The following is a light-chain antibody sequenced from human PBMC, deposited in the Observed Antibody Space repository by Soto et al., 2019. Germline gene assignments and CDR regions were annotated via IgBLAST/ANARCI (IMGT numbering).Light chain of an antibody. CDR1: SSDVGGYDY. J-gene: IGLJ2*01. V-gene: IGLV2-8*01. CDR2: EVS. Sequence: QSALTQPPSASGAPGQSVTISCTGTSSDVGGYDYVSWYQQHPGKVPKLMIYEVSTRPSGVPDRFSGSKSGNTATLTITGLRAEDEADYYCHAYEGSNNDVIFGGGTQLTVL. CDR3: HAYEGSNNDVI.